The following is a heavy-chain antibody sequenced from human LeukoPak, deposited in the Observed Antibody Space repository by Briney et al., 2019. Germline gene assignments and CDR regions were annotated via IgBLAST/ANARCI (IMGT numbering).Heavy chain of an antibody. J-gene: IGHJ4*02. Sequence: GGSLRLSCAASGFTFSSYSMNWVRQAPGKGLEWVSSISSSSSYIYYADSVKGRFTISRDNAKNSLYLQMNSLRAEDTAVYYCAIALPEGYCSGGSCYSGEKDYWGQGTLVTVSS. D-gene: IGHD2-15*01. V-gene: IGHV3-21*01. CDR1: GFTFSSYS. CDR2: ISSSSSYI. CDR3: AIALPEGYCSGGSCYSGEKDY.